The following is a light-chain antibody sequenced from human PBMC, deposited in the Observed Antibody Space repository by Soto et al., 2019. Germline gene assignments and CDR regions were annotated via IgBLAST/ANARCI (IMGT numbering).Light chain of an antibody. CDR3: QQYGSSGT. V-gene: IGKV1-12*01. CDR1: QGISSW. J-gene: IGKJ1*01. CDR2: AAS. Sequence: DSEMTQSPSSVSASLGDRVTMTCRASQGISSWLVWYQQKPGKAPKLLIYAASSLQSGVPSRFSGSGSGTDFTLTISRLEPEDFAVYYCQQYGSSGTSGQGTKVDIK.